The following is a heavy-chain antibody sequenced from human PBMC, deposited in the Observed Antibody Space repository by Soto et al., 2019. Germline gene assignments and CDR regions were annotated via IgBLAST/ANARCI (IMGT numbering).Heavy chain of an antibody. CDR2: IYHSGST. V-gene: IGHV4-4*02. J-gene: IGHJ4*02. CDR1: GGSISSSNW. Sequence: SETLSLTCAVSGGSISSSNWWSWVRQPPGKGLEWIGEIYHSGSTNYNPSLKSRVTISVDKSKNQFSLKLSSVTAADTAVYYCARVKSRVARPNYFDYWGQGTLVTVSS. D-gene: IGHD3-10*01. CDR3: ARVKSRVARPNYFDY.